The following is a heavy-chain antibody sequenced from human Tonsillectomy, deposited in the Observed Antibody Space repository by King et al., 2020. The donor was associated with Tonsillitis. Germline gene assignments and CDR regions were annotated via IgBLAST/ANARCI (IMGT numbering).Heavy chain of an antibody. CDR2: IIPISGSA. D-gene: IGHD3-22*01. V-gene: IGHV1-69*01. CDR1: GVTFTIYA. J-gene: IGHJ4*02. Sequence: VQLVQSGAEVKKPGSSVKVSCKASGVTFTIYAISWVRQDPGQGLVWMGGIIPISGSANYAQEFQDRVTITADESTSTAYMELSGLRSEDTAVYYCTTLKYYDSRYRHLDCWGQGTLVTVSS. CDR3: TTLKYYDSRYRHLDC.